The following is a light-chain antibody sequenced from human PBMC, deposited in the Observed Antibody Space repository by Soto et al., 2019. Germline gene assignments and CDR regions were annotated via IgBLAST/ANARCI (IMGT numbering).Light chain of an antibody. Sequence: EIVLTQSPATLSLSPGERATLSCRASQSVSSSYLAWYQQKPGQAPRLLIYDASSRATGIPDRFSGSGSATDFTLTISRLEPEDFAVYYCQQYGTSPPLTFGGGTKVDIK. CDR1: QSVSSSY. J-gene: IGKJ4*01. V-gene: IGKV3-20*01. CDR3: QQYGTSPPLT. CDR2: DAS.